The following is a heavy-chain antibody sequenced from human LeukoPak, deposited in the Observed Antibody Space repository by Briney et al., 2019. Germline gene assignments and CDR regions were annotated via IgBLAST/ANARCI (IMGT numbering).Heavy chain of an antibody. D-gene: IGHD6-19*01. CDR3: ARGGIAVAGYFDY. J-gene: IGHJ4*02. CDR1: GGSVSSGSYY. Sequence: SETLSLTCTVSGGSVSSGSYYWSWIRQPPGKGLEWIGYIYYSGSTNYSPSLKSRVTISVDTSKNQFSLKLSSVTAADTAVYYCARGGIAVAGYFDYWGQGTLVTVSS. CDR2: IYYSGST. V-gene: IGHV4-61*01.